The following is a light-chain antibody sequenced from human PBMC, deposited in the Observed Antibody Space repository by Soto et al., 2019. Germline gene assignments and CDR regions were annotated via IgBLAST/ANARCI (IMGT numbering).Light chain of an antibody. CDR1: SSDVGGYNY. CDR3: SSYTSSSTLPYV. CDR2: DVS. V-gene: IGLV2-14*01. Sequence: QSALTQPASLSGAPGQSITLSCTGTSSDVGGYNYVSWYQQHPGKAPKLMIYDVSNRPSGVSNRFSGSKSGNTASLTISGLQAEDEADYYCSSYTSSSTLPYVFGTGTKVTVL. J-gene: IGLJ1*01.